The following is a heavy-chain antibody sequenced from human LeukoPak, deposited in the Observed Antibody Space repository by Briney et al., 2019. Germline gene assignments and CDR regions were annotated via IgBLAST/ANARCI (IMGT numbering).Heavy chain of an antibody. CDR2: IYHSGIT. CDR3: ARGRSDILTAYYI. V-gene: IGHV4-4*02. Sequence: SGTLSLTCAVSGDSISSGNWWSWVRQPPGKGLEWIGEIYHSGITNYHPSLKRRVTISVDKSKNQFSLKLTSVTAADTALHYCARGRSDILTAYYIWGQGTLVTVSS. J-gene: IGHJ4*02. CDR1: GDSISSGNW. D-gene: IGHD3-9*01.